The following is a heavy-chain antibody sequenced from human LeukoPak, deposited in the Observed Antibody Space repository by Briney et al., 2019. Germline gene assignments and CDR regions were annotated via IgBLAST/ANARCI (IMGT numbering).Heavy chain of an antibody. J-gene: IGHJ4*02. Sequence: SETLSLTCTVSGGSISSSSYYWGWIRQPPGKGLEWIGSIYYSGSTYYNPSLKSRITISVDKSKNQFSLMLTSVTAADTAVYYCARVSSSSLDYWGQGTLVTVSS. CDR3: ARVSSSSLDY. CDR1: GGSISSSSYY. V-gene: IGHV4-39*07. CDR2: IYYSGST. D-gene: IGHD6-6*01.